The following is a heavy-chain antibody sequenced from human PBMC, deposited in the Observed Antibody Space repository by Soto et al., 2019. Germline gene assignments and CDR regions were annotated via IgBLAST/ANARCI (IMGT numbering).Heavy chain of an antibody. Sequence: QVQLVQSGAEVKKPGASVKVSCKASGYTFTSYGISWVRQAPGQGLEWMGWISAYNCNTNYAQKRQGRVTMTTDTATSTAYLEPRILGSDDSAVYDCARARETYDFWSGYYAYYYGMAVGGQVTTVTVSS. CDR1: GYTFTSYG. CDR3: ARARETYDFWSGYYAYYYGMAV. J-gene: IGHJ6*02. CDR2: ISAYNCNT. V-gene: IGHV1-18*01. D-gene: IGHD3-3*01.